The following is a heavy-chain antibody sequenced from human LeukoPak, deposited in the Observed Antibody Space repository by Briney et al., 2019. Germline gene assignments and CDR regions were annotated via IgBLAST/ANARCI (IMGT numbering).Heavy chain of an antibody. CDR2: ISYDGNNK. CDR3: AKDADSGWTEGAFDI. J-gene: IGHJ3*02. CDR1: GFTFSSYG. V-gene: IGHV3-30*18. Sequence: PGGSLRLSCAASGFTFSSYGMHWVRQAPGEGLEWVAVISYDGNNKYYADSVKGRFTISRDNSKNTLYLQMNSLRAEDTAVYYCAKDADSGWTEGAFDIWGQGTMVTVSS. D-gene: IGHD6-19*01.